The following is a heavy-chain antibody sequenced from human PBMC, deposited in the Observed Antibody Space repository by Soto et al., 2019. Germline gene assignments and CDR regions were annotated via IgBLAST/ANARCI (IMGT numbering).Heavy chain of an antibody. V-gene: IGHV1-18*01. CDR1: GYPLSRYG. Sequence: XPVKVACKASGYPLSRYGVGWVRQSPGQGLEWMGWISAYNGNTHYAQKLQCRVTMTTDTSTSTAYMELRSLRSDDTAVYYCARRQGLGTVGGWFDPWRHGTLVTVSS. CDR2: ISAYNGNT. CDR3: ARRQGLGTVGGWFDP. J-gene: IGHJ5*02. D-gene: IGHD4-4*01.